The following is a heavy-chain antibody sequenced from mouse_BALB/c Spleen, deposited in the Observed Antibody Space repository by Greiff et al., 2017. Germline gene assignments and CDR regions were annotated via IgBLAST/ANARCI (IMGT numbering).Heavy chain of an antibody. V-gene: IGHV5-4*02. CDR1: GFTFSDYY. CDR2: ISDGGSYT. Sequence: EVHLVESGGGLVKPGGSLKLSCAASGFTFSDYYMYWVRQTPEKRLEWVATISDGGSYTYYPDSVKGRFTISRDNAKNNLYLQMSSLKSEDTAMYYCARDDGNYLYFDYWGQGTTLTVSS. D-gene: IGHD2-1*01. CDR3: ARDDGNYLYFDY. J-gene: IGHJ2*01.